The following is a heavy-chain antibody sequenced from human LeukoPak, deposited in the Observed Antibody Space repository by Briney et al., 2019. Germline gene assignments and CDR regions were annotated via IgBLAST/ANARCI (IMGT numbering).Heavy chain of an antibody. D-gene: IGHD1-26*01. CDR1: ELTLSSNY. CDR2: IYSGGST. V-gene: IGHV3-53*01. CDR3: AGGGSYYWNFMDV. Sequence: GGSLRLSCAASELTLSSNYMSWIRQAPGRGLEWVSFIYSGGSTYYADSVRGRFIISRDNSKNTLYLQMNGLRAEDTALYYCAGGGSYYWNFMDVWGKGTTVTVSS. J-gene: IGHJ6*03.